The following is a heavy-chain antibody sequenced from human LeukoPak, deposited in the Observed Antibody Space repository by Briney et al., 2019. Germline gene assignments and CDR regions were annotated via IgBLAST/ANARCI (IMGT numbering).Heavy chain of an antibody. V-gene: IGHV3-66*01. CDR1: GFTVSSNY. CDR2: IYSSGST. J-gene: IGHJ6*02. D-gene: IGHD3-22*01. Sequence: GGSLRLSCAASGFTVSSNYMSCVRQAPGKGLEWVALIYSSGSTYYADSVKGRLTISRDNSKNTLYLQMNSLRAEDTAVYYCAKGYDSSGSHYYYYGMDVWGQGTTVTVSS. CDR3: AKGYDSSGSHYYYYGMDV.